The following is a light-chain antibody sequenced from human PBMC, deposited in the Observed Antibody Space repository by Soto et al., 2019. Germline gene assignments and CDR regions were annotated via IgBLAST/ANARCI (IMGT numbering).Light chain of an antibody. CDR2: EGS. CDR3: CSYAGSSNV. Sequence: QSVLTQPASVSGSPGQSITISCTGTSSDVGSYNLVSWYQQHPGKAPKLMIYEGSKRPSGVSNRFSGSKSGNTASLRISGLQAEDEADYYCCSYAGSSNVFGGGTKVTVL. V-gene: IGLV2-23*01. CDR1: SSDVGSYNL. J-gene: IGLJ2*01.